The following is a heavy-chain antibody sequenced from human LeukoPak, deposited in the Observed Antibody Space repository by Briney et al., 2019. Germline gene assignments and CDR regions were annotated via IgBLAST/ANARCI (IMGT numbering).Heavy chain of an antibody. J-gene: IGHJ4*02. V-gene: IGHV3-7*01. CDR1: GFTFSSYW. Sequence: PRGSLRLSCAASGFTFSSYWMNWARQAPGKGLEWVASINHNGNVNYYVDSVKGRFTISRDNAKNSLYLQMNSLRAEDTAVYYCARDLWGAAVAGSDYWGQGTLVTVSS. CDR2: INHNGNVN. CDR3: ARDLWGAAVAGSDY. D-gene: IGHD6-19*01.